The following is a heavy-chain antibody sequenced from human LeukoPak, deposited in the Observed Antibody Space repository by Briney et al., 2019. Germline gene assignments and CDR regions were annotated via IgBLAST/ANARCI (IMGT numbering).Heavy chain of an antibody. Sequence: SETLSLTCTVSGGSISGYYWNWIRQTPEKGLECIGYIYYSGSTNYNPSLKSRVTISVDTSKNQFSLKLSSVTAADTAVYYCARASVAGTQLGWFDPWGQGTLVTVSS. D-gene: IGHD6-19*01. CDR1: GGSISGYY. V-gene: IGHV4-59*12. CDR3: ARASVAGTQLGWFDP. J-gene: IGHJ5*02. CDR2: IYYSGST.